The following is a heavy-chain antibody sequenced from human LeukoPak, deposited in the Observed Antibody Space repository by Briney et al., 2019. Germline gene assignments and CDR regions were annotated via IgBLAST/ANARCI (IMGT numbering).Heavy chain of an antibody. V-gene: IGHV1-2*02. CDR2: INPNSGGT. Sequence: AASVKVSCKASGYTFTGYYMHWVRQAPGQRLEWMGWINPNSGGTNYAQKFQGRVTMTRDTSTSTVYMELSSLRSEDTAVYYCARDGQDIVVVVAATLNNWFDPWGQGTLVTVSS. D-gene: IGHD2-15*01. CDR3: ARDGQDIVVVVAATLNNWFDP. J-gene: IGHJ5*02. CDR1: GYTFTGYY.